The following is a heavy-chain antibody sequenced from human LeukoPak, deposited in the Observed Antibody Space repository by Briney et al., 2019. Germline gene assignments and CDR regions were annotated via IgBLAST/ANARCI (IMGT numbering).Heavy chain of an antibody. J-gene: IGHJ5*02. CDR3: ARDAPQVPAAGVLAS. V-gene: IGHV3-53*01. CDR2: MYSRGDT. Sequence: GGSLRLSCAASGFTVSDNYMSWVRQAPGKGLEWVSVMYSRGDTYYANSVKGQFTFSRDISKNTLYLQMNGLRTEDTAMYYCARDAPQVPAAGVLASWGQGTLVIVSS. D-gene: IGHD6-13*01. CDR1: GFTVSDNY.